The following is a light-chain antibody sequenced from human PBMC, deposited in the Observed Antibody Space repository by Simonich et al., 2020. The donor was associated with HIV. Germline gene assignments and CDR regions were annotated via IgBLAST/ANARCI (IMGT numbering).Light chain of an antibody. Sequence: QSALTQPRSVSGSPGQSVTISCTGTSSDVGGYNYVSWYQQNPGKAPKLMIYDVSNRPSGVSKRFSGSKSGNTASLTISGLQAEDEADYYCSSYKSSSTWVFGGGTKLTVL. CDR2: DVS. CDR3: SSYKSSSTWV. J-gene: IGLJ3*02. V-gene: IGLV2-14*03. CDR1: SSDVGGYNY.